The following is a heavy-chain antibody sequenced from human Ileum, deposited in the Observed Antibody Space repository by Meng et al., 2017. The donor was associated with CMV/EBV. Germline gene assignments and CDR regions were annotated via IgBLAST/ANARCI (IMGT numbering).Heavy chain of an antibody. Sequence: LSWVASGFNFNDEAMRWGRQGSGKGLEWVSGLSWNGVSAGYTDSVKGRFIISRDNAKNSLYLQMHSLRAEDTALYYCARNRSNYLDSWGRGTLVTVSS. D-gene: IGHD3-10*01. CDR2: LSWNGVSA. V-gene: IGHV3-20*04. CDR3: ARNRSNYLDS. CDR1: GFNFNDEA. J-gene: IGHJ4*02.